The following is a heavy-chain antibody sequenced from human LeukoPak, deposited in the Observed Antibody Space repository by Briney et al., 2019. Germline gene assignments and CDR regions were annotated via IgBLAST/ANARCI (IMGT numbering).Heavy chain of an antibody. CDR3: ARGYCSGGSCYSVENWFDP. V-gene: IGHV1-69*05. Sequence: GASVKVSCKASGGTFSSYAISWVRQAPGQGLEWMGMIIPIFGTANYAQKFQGRVTITTDESTSTAYMELSSLRSEDTAVYYCARGYCSGGSCYSVENWFDPWGQGTLVTVSS. CDR2: IIPIFGTA. CDR1: GGTFSSYA. J-gene: IGHJ5*02. D-gene: IGHD2-15*01.